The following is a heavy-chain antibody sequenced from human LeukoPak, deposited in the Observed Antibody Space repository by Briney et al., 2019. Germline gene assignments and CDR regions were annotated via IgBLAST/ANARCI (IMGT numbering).Heavy chain of an antibody. J-gene: IGHJ4*02. D-gene: IGHD6-13*01. Sequence: VQLGGSLRLSCAASGFTFSSYSMKWVRQAPGKGLEWVSSISSSSSYVYYADSEKGRFTISRDNAKNSLYLQMNSLRAEDTAVYYCARESYVSIAAAFDYWGQGTLVTVSS. CDR2: ISSSSSYV. V-gene: IGHV3-21*01. CDR1: GFTFSSYS. CDR3: ARESYVSIAAAFDY.